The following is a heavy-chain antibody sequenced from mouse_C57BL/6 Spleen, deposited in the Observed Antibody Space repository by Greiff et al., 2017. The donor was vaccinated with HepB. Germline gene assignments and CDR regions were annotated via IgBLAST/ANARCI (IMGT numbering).Heavy chain of an antibody. CDR1: GYTFTSYW. CDR3: ARSITTVVAQHLYAMDY. V-gene: IGHV1-72*01. J-gene: IGHJ4*01. D-gene: IGHD1-1*01. Sequence: QVQLQQPGAELVKPGASVKLSCKASGYTFTSYWMHWVKQRPGRGLEWIGRIDPNSGGTKYNEKFKSKATLTVDKPSSTAYMQLSSLTSEDSAVYYCARSITTVVAQHLYAMDYWGQGTSVTVSS. CDR2: IDPNSGGT.